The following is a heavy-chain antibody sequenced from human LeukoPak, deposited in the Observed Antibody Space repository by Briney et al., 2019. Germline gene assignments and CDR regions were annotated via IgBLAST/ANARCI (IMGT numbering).Heavy chain of an antibody. Sequence: SETLSLTCTVSGGSISSSSYYWGWIRQPPGKGLEWIGSIYYSGSTYYNPSLKSRVTISVDTSKNQFSLKLSSVTAADTAVYYCARLDYGHHDYWGQGTLVTVSP. J-gene: IGHJ4*02. V-gene: IGHV4-39*01. CDR2: IYYSGST. D-gene: IGHD3-16*01. CDR1: GGSISSSSYY. CDR3: ARLDYGHHDY.